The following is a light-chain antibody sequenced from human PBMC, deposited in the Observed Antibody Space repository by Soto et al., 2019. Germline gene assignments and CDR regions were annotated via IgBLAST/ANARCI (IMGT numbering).Light chain of an antibody. CDR3: YQYGSTPPT. CDR1: QSVTSNQ. Sequence: EIVMTQSPGTLPLSPVERATLSCRGSQSVTSNQLAWFRQKPGQAPRLLIWGASNRATGIPDRSSGSGSGTDFSLTISRLEPEDFVMFYCYQYGSTPPTFGQGTKVDIK. J-gene: IGKJ1*01. CDR2: GAS. V-gene: IGKV3-20*01.